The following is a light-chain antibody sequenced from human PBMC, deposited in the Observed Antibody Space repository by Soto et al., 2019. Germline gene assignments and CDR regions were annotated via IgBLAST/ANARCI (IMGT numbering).Light chain of an antibody. CDR3: QSYDSSNQVV. CDR1: SGSIASNY. J-gene: IGLJ2*01. CDR2: EDN. Sequence: NSMLTQPHSVSESPGKTVTISCTGSSGSIASNYVQWYQQRPGSAPTTVIYEDNQRPSGVPDRFSGSIDSSSNSASLTISGLKTEDEADYYCQSYDSSNQVVFGGGTKLTVL. V-gene: IGLV6-57*02.